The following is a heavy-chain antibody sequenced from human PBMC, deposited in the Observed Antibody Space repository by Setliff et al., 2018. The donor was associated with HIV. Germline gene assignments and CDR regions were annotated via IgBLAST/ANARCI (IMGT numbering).Heavy chain of an antibody. CDR1: GDSIISYY. CDR2: VYTSGST. CDR3: ARKDWTVAALEY. V-gene: IGHV4-4*07. D-gene: IGHD1-1*01. J-gene: IGHJ4*02. Sequence: SETLSLTCTVSGDSIISYYWSWIRQPAGKGLEWIGRVYTSGSTNYSPSLKSRVTISADTSKNQVSLKLTSVTAADSAVYYCARKDWTVAALEYWGQGTLVTVSS.